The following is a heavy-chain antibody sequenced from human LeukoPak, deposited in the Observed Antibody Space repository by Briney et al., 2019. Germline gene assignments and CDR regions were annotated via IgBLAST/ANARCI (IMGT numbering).Heavy chain of an antibody. CDR2: ISSGADP. V-gene: IGHV3-66*01. CDR3: ARSSGGSWYGYY. D-gene: IGHD6-13*01. CDR1: GFTVSSKY. Sequence: GGSLRLSCAASGFTVSSKYMSWVRQAPGQGLDWVSVISSGADPYYADSLKCRFTSSRDNSQYTLYLQTHTLRAEDTAVYDCARSSGGSWYGYYWGHGTLVTVSS. J-gene: IGHJ4*01.